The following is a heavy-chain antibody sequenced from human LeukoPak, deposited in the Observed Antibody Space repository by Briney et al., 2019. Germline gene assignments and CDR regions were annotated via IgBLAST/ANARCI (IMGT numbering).Heavy chain of an antibody. J-gene: IGHJ5*02. Sequence: GGSLRLSCAASGFIFSSYGMHWVRQAPGKGLEWVAVISYDGSNKYYADSVKGRFTISRDNSKNTLYLQMNSLRAEDTAVYYCAKASVRRSWTGWFDPWGQGTLVTVSS. CDR1: GFIFSSYG. D-gene: IGHD6-13*01. CDR2: ISYDGSNK. V-gene: IGHV3-30*18. CDR3: AKASVRRSWTGWFDP.